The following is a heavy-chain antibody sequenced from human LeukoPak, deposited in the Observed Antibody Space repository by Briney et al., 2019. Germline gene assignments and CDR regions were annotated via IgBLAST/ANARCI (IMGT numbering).Heavy chain of an antibody. Sequence: GGSLRLSCAASGFTFNGYWMSWVRQAPGKGLEWVANIKQDGSEKYYVDSVRGRVTISRDNAKNSLYLQMNSLRAEDTAVYYCARGGATGLDYWGQGTLVTVSS. CDR2: IKQDGSEK. J-gene: IGHJ4*02. D-gene: IGHD1-26*01. CDR3: ARGGATGLDY. CDR1: GFTFNGYW. V-gene: IGHV3-7*01.